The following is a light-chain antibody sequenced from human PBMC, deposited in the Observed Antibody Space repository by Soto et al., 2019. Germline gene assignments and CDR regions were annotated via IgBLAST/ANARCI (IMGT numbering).Light chain of an antibody. J-gene: IGKJ2*01. CDR2: AAS. CDR3: QLYGDSPRYT. V-gene: IGKV3-20*01. Sequence: EIVLTQSPGTLSLSPGETATLSCRASQSVSSRSLAWYQHKPGQAPRLLIYAASIRAPSIPDRFSGSGSGPDFTLTIRRLEPEDFAVYYCQLYGDSPRYTFGQGTQLEI. CDR1: QSVSSRS.